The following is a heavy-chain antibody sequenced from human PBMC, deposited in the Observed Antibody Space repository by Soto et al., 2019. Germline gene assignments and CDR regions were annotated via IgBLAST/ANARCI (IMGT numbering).Heavy chain of an antibody. CDR3: ARATMGYDFWSNKYYFDY. V-gene: IGHV4-59*01. J-gene: IGHJ4*02. CDR2: IHHSGST. CDR1: GGSISSYY. Sequence: SETLSLTCTVSGGSISSYYWSWIRQPPGKGLEWIGYIHHSGSTNYNPSLKSRVTILVDTSKNQFSLKVSSVTAADTAVYYCARATMGYDFWSNKYYFDYWGQGSLVTVSS. D-gene: IGHD3-3*01.